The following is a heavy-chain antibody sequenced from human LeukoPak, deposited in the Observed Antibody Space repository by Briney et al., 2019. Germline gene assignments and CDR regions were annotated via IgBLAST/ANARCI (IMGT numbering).Heavy chain of an antibody. V-gene: IGHV4-59*01. CDR3: ARPICSSRAACAFGI. D-gene: IGHD6-13*01. Sequence: PSETLSLTCTVSGGSISSYYWSWIRQPPGKGLEWIGYIYYSGSTNYNPSLKSRVTISVDTSKNQFSLKLSSVTAADTAVYYCARPICSSRAACAFGIWGQGTMVTVSS. CDR1: GGSISSYY. J-gene: IGHJ3*02. CDR2: IYYSGST.